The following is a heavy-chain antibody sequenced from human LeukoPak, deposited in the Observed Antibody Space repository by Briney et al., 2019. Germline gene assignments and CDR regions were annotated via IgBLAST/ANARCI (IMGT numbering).Heavy chain of an antibody. Sequence: SETLSLTCTVSGDPIRSSYWSWIRQPPGKGLEWTGYIYYTGTTTYNPSLKSRVTISVDTSKNQFSLKLSSVTAADTAVYYCARRGGLNRGYWYFDLWGRGTLVTVSS. CDR1: GDPIRSSY. CDR2: IYYTGTT. J-gene: IGHJ2*01. D-gene: IGHD3-16*01. V-gene: IGHV4-59*01. CDR3: ARRGGLNRGYWYFDL.